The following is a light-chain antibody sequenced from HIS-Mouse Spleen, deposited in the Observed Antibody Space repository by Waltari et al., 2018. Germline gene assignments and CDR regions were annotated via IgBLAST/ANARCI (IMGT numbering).Light chain of an antibody. CDR2: DVS. CDR1: SSDGGGYNY. V-gene: IGLV2-14*03. Sequence: QSALTQPASVSGSPGQSITLSCSGTSSDGGGYNYVSWYQQHPGKAPKLMIYDVSNRPSGVSNRFSGSKSGNTASLTISGLQAEDEADYYCSSYTSSSFNVVFGGGTKLTVL. J-gene: IGLJ2*01. CDR3: SSYTSSSFNVV.